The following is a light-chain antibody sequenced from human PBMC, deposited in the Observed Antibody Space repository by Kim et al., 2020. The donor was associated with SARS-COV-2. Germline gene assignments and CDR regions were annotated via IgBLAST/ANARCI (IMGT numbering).Light chain of an antibody. J-gene: IGLJ2*01. Sequence: VALVQTIRITCQGDSLRIYYVTWYQQKPEQAPILVIYGKNNRPSGVPDQFSGSSSGNTTSLTITGTQAGDEADYYCNSRDSNDNVVFGGGTKLTVL. CDR1: SLRIYY. CDR3: NSRDSNDNVV. CDR2: GKN. V-gene: IGLV3-19*01.